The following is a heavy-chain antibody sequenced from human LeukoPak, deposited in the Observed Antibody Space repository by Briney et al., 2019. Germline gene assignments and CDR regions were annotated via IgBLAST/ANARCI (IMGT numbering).Heavy chain of an antibody. Sequence: GGSLRLSCAVSGFTFSNYWMSWVRQAPGKGLEWVSAISGSGGSTYYADSVKGRFTISRDNSKNTLYLQMNSLRAEDTAVYYCAKVVTIYSYRDYWGQGTLVTVSS. CDR3: AKVVTIYSYRDY. J-gene: IGHJ4*02. CDR1: GFTFSNYW. V-gene: IGHV3-23*01. CDR2: ISGSGGST. D-gene: IGHD5-18*01.